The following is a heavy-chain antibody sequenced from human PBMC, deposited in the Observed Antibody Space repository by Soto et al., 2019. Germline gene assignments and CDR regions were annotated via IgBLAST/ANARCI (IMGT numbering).Heavy chain of an antibody. CDR2: INSDGSST. D-gene: IGHD3-22*01. V-gene: IGHV3-74*01. Sequence: EVQLVESGGGLVQPGGSLRLSCGASGFTFSSYWMHWVRQAPGKGLVWVSHINSDGSSTTYADSVKGRFTVSRDNAKNRLYLQMNSLRAEDTAVYYCARDKGYYDTSGYYSDWGFDLWGRGTLVSVSS. J-gene: IGHJ2*01. CDR3: ARDKGYYDTSGYYSDWGFDL. CDR1: GFTFSSYW.